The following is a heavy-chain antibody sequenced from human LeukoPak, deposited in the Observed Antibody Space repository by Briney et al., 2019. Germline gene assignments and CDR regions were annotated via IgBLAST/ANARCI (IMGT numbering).Heavy chain of an antibody. D-gene: IGHD3-22*01. J-gene: IGHJ4*02. CDR1: GGSISSYY. CDR3: ARGDYDSSGLPLVY. CDR2: IYYSGST. Sequence: PSETLSLTCTVSGGSISSYYWSWIRQPPGKGLEWIGYIYYSGSTNYNPSLKSRVTISVDTSKNQFSLKLSSVTAADTAVYYCARGDYDSSGLPLVYWGQGTLVTVSS. V-gene: IGHV4-59*01.